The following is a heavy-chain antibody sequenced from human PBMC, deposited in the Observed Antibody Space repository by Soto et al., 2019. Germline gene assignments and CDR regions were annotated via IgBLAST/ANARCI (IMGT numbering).Heavy chain of an antibody. J-gene: IGHJ5*02. CDR2: LSSSGSTM. Sequence: QTGWSLRLSCAASGFTLSSYNMNWVRQAPGKGLEWVSFLSSSGSTMFYADSVKGRFTISRDNAKNSLYLQMNCLRAEDTAVYYCARDPRYSSGWPLFDPWGQGTLVTVSS. V-gene: IGHV3-48*01. CDR3: ARDPRYSSGWPLFDP. CDR1: GFTLSSYN. D-gene: IGHD6-19*01.